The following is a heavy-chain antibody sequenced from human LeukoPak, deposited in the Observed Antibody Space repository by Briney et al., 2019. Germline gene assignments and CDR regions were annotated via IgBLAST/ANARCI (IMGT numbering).Heavy chain of an antibody. V-gene: IGHV4-59*01. CDR3: ARDGGASRDGYNPAFDI. J-gene: IGHJ3*02. D-gene: IGHD5-24*01. CDR2: IYYSGIT. Sequence: SETLCLTCTVSGGSISSYYWIWIRQPPRKGLELIGYIYYSGITNYNPSLKSRVTISVDTSKNQFSLKLSSVTAADTAVYYCARDGGASRDGYNPAFDIWGQGTMVTVSS. CDR1: GGSISSYY.